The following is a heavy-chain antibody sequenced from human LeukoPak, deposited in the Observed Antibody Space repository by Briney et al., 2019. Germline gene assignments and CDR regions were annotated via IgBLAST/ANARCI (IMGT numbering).Heavy chain of an antibody. D-gene: IGHD4-17*01. J-gene: IGHJ4*02. CDR3: ARDPTTVTSLPYYFDD. CDR1: VGSFIGYH. Sequence: NPSETLSLTCAVSVGSFIGYHWTWIRQLPGKGLEWIGEINHSGATNYNPSLKSRVTISVETSKNQFSLKLRSMTAADTAVYYCARDPTTVTSLPYYFDDWGQGTLVTVSS. V-gene: IGHV4-34*01. CDR2: INHSGAT.